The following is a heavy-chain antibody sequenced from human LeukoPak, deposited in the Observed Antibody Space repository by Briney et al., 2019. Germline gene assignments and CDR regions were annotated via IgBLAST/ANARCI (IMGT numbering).Heavy chain of an antibody. D-gene: IGHD3-3*01. J-gene: IGHJ4*02. CDR2: INPNSGGT. Sequence: ASVKVSCKASGYTFTGYYMHWVRQAPGQGLEWMGWINPNSGGTNYAQKFQGRVTMTRDTSISTAYMELSSLRSEDTAVYYCAKSARIFGVVTTFDYWGQGTLVTVSS. CDR3: AKSARIFGVVTTFDY. CDR1: GYTFTGYY. V-gene: IGHV1-2*02.